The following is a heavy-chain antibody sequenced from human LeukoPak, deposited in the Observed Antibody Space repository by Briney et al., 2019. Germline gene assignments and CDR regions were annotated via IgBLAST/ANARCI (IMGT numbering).Heavy chain of an antibody. J-gene: IGHJ3*02. CDR1: GFTFSIYA. Sequence: GGSLRLSCTGSGFTFSIYAMSWVRQAPGEGLEWVSGISRSGDTTYYADSVRGRLTISRDNSKNTLYLQMNSLRAEDTAVYYCAKDKGHIVVANMPFDIWGQGTMVTVSS. CDR3: AKDKGHIVVANMPFDI. CDR2: ISRSGDTT. V-gene: IGHV3-23*01. D-gene: IGHD2-15*01.